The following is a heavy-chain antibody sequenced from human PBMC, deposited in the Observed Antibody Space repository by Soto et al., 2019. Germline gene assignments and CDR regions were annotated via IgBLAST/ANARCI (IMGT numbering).Heavy chain of an antibody. Sequence: EVQLLESGGGLVQPGGSLRLSCAASGFSFRNYAMNWVRQAPGKGLEWVSAISTSGATYYADSVKGRFTISRDNSKNTLYMQMNSLRADATATSYSAKAGDHSYFDTWGQGTLVTVSS. V-gene: IGHV3-23*01. D-gene: IGHD2-15*01. CDR3: AKAGDHSYFDT. CDR1: GFSFRNYA. CDR2: ISTSGAT. J-gene: IGHJ5*02.